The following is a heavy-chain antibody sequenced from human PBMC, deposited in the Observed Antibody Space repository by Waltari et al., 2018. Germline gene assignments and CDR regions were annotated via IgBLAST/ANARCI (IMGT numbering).Heavy chain of an antibody. V-gene: IGHV3-30-3*01. Sequence: QVQLVESGGGVVQPGRSLRLSCAASGFTFSSYSMHWVRQAPGKGLEWVAVISYDGSNKYYADSVKGRFTISRDNSKNTLYLQMNSLRAEDTAVYYCAGEDIVGALTDGYWGQGTLVTVSS. J-gene: IGHJ4*02. CDR1: GFTFSSYS. CDR3: AGEDIVGALTDGY. CDR2: ISYDGSNK. D-gene: IGHD1-26*01.